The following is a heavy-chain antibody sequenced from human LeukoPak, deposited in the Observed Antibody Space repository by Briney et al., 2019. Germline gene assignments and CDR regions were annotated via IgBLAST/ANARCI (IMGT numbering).Heavy chain of an antibody. Sequence: SETLSLTCTVSGGSISSYYWSWMRQPPGKGLEWIGYIYYSGSTNYNPSLKSRVTISVDTSKNQFSLRLSSVTAADTAVYYCARHGGTGTTVDYWGQGTLVTVSS. CDR1: GGSISSYY. CDR3: ARHGGTGTTVDY. D-gene: IGHD1-7*01. V-gene: IGHV4-59*08. J-gene: IGHJ4*02. CDR2: IYYSGST.